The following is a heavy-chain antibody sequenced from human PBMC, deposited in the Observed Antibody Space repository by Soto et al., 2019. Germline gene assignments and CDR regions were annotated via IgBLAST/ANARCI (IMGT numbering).Heavy chain of an antibody. Sequence: HVQLVESGGGLVKPGGSLRLSWAASGFTFSDYYMSWVRQAPGKGLEWGSYISSSGSTIYYADSVKGRFTISRDNAKNSLYLQMNSLRAEDTAVYYCARGLYSSSSEDGMDVWGQGTTVTVSS. CDR3: ARGLYSSSSEDGMDV. J-gene: IGHJ6*02. CDR2: ISSSGSTI. V-gene: IGHV3-11*01. CDR1: GFTFSDYY. D-gene: IGHD6-13*01.